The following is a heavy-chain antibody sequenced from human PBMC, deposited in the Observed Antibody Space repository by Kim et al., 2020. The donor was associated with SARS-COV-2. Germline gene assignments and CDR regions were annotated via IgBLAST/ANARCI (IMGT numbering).Heavy chain of an antibody. V-gene: IGHV1-8*01. D-gene: IGHD6-13*01. J-gene: IGHJ5*02. CDR2: MNPNSGNT. CDR3: ARAQGGSSWYGPVAFNWFDP. Sequence: ASVKVSCKASGYTFTSYDINWVRQATGQGLEWMGWMNPNSGNTGYAQKFQGRVTMTRNTSISTAYMELSSLRSEDTAVYYCARAQGGSSWYGPVAFNWFDPWGQGTLVTVSS. CDR1: GYTFTSYD.